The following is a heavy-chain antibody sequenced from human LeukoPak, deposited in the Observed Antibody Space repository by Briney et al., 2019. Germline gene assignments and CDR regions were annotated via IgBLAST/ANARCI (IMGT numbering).Heavy chain of an antibody. CDR1: GGSISGFY. D-gene: IGHD3-16*01. V-gene: IGHV4-59*03. CDR2: IHYSGST. J-gene: IGHJ6*02. Sequence: KSSETLSLTCAVSGGSISGFYWTWIRQPPGKGLEFIGQIHYSGSTDYNPSLKSRITMSVDTSKNQFFPSLNSVTAADTAVYYCAKFGLYYNMDVWGQGTTVTVSS. CDR3: AKFGLYYNMDV.